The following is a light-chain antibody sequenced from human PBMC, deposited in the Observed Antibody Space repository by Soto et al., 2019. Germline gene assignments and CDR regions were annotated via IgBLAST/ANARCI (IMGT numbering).Light chain of an antibody. CDR3: QQSYSTPIT. Sequence: DIHMTQSPSSLSASVGDRVTITCRASQSISSYLNWYQQKPGKAPKLLIYAASSLQSGVPSRFSGSGSGTDFTLTISSLQPEDFATYYCQQSYSTPITFGKGTRLEIK. CDR2: AAS. J-gene: IGKJ5*01. CDR1: QSISSY. V-gene: IGKV1-39*01.